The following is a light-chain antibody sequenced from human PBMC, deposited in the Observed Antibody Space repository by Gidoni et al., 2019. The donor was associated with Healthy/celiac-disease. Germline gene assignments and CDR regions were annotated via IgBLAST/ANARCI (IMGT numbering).Light chain of an antibody. CDR1: SSNIGRNT. Sequence: QSLLTQPPSASGTPVQRVTISCSGSSSNIGRNTVNWYQQPPGTAPKLLIYTNNQRPSGVPERFSGSKSGTSASLAISGLQSEDEADYYCASWDDSLNGWVFGGGTKLTVL. CDR2: TNN. CDR3: ASWDDSLNGWV. J-gene: IGLJ3*02. V-gene: IGLV1-44*01.